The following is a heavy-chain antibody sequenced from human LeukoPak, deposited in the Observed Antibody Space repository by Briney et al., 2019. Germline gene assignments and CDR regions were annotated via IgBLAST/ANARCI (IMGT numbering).Heavy chain of an antibody. CDR2: INNRGSST. V-gene: IGHV3-23*01. CDR3: AKERQTGDYFTSDY. D-gene: IGHD4-17*01. J-gene: IGHJ4*02. Sequence: PGGSLRLSCAASGFTFSSYTMSWVRQAPGEGLEWLSAINNRGSSTYYAGSVKDRFTISRDNSENTLYLQMNSLTVDDTAVYFCAKERQTGDYFTSDYRGQGTLVTVSS. CDR1: GFTFSSYT.